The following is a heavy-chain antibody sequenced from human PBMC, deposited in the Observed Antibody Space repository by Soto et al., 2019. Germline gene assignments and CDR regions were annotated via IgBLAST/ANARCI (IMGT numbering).Heavy chain of an antibody. CDR2: IYYSGST. V-gene: IGHV4-59*01. D-gene: IGHD3-10*01. J-gene: IGHJ6*02. CDR1: GGSISNYY. CDR3: ARIPVTMVRGVARYGMDV. Sequence: QVQLQESGPGLVKPSETLSLTCTVSGGSISNYYWSWIRQPPGKGLEWIGYIYYSGSTNYNPSLKSRVTISVDTSKNQFSLKLSSVTAADTAVYSCARIPVTMVRGVARYGMDVWGQGTTVTVSS.